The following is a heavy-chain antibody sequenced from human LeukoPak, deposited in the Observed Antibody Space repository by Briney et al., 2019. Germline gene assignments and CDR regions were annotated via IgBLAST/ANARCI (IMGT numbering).Heavy chain of an antibody. D-gene: IGHD6-19*01. Sequence: LPGGSLRLSCAASGFTFSSCAMSWVRQAPGKGLEWVSAISGSGGSTYYADSVKGRFTISRDNSKNTLYLQMNSLRAEDTAVYYCAEADSSGWHIALCAFDIWGQGTMATVSS. CDR2: ISGSGGST. CDR3: AEADSSGWHIALCAFDI. J-gene: IGHJ3*02. CDR1: GFTFSSCA. V-gene: IGHV3-23*01.